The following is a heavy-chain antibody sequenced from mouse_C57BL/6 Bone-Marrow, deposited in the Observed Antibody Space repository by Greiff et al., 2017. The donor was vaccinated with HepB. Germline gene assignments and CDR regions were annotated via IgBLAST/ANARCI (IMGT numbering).Heavy chain of an antibody. J-gene: IGHJ1*03. CDR3: AALLWYPHWYFDV. V-gene: IGHV1-50*01. CDR1: GYNFTSYW. D-gene: IGHD2-1*01. Sequence: QVQLKQPGAELVKPGASVKLSCKASGYNFTSYWMQWVKQRPGQGLEWIGEIDPSDSYTNYNQKFKGKAKLTVDTSSSTAYMQLSSLTSEDSAVYYCAALLWYPHWYFDVWGTGTTVTVSS. CDR2: IDPSDSYT.